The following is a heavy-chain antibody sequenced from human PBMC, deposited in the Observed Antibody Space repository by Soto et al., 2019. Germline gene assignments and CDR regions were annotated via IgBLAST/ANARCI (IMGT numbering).Heavy chain of an antibody. CDR3: ATRRRGIYFVY. Sequence: QITLMESGPTLVKPTQTLTLTCTFSGFSLSTSGVGVGWIRQPQGKALECLALIYWDDDKRYSPSLKSRLTITNYASKNQVVLTMSQMDPVDTATFYCATRRRGIYFVYLAQGTLGTGSS. CDR1: GFSLSTSGVG. J-gene: IGHJ4*02. D-gene: IGHD3-16*01. V-gene: IGHV2-5*02. CDR2: IYWDDDK.